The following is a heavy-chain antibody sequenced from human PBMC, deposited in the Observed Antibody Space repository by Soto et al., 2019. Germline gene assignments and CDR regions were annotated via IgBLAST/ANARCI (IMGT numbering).Heavy chain of an antibody. CDR3: ARANYGDQRYLQH. CDR1: GGSFSGYY. J-gene: IGHJ1*01. D-gene: IGHD4-17*01. CDR2: VNHSGST. Sequence: QVQLQQWGAGLLKPSETLSLTCAVYGGSFSGYYWSWIRQPPGKGLEWIGEVNHSGSTYYNPSLKRRVTISVDPSKKQFSLKQSSVTGADTAVYYCARANYGDQRYLQHWGQGTLVTVSS. V-gene: IGHV4-34*01.